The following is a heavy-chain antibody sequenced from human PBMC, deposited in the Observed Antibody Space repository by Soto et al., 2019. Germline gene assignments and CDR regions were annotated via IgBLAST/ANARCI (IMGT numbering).Heavy chain of an antibody. D-gene: IGHD2-2*01. V-gene: IGHV3-48*01. CDR1: GFTFSTHS. CDR3: VGEVGFQLIY. Sequence: EVQLVESGGGLVQPGGSLRLSCAASGFTFSTHSMNWVRQAPGKGLEWISYITSSDVTMYADSVKGRFTISRDTAKNSLYLQMNSLRGEDTAVYFCVGEVGFQLIYWGQGTLVTVSS. J-gene: IGHJ4*02. CDR2: ITSSDVT.